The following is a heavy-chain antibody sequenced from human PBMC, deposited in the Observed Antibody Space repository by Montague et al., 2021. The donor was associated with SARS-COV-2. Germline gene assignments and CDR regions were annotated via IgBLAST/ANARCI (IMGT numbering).Heavy chain of an antibody. D-gene: IGHD6-13*01. CDR3: ARDSKGGRQLGNWFDP. Sequence: SETLSLTCSVSGGSLETSGYYWGWVRQPPGQQLEWIVSMPYSGATFYNPTLKSRVTMSLYTSKNPFSLNLTSVTAADTAVYFCARDSKGGRQLGNWFDPWGQGTLVTVSS. J-gene: IGHJ5*02. V-gene: IGHV4-39*07. CDR1: GGSLETSGYY. CDR2: MPYSGAT.